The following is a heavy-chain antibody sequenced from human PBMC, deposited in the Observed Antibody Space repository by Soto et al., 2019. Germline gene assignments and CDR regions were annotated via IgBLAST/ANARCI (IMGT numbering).Heavy chain of an antibody. CDR1: GFTFSTYV. CDR3: AKDRRGVYCSGGTCYSADY. J-gene: IGHJ4*02. Sequence: VQLLESGGALVQPGGSLRLSCAVSGFTFSTYVMYWVRQAPGKGLECVSSINGGGTTYYSDFVRGRFTISRDISKNTLYLQMNSLKADDTAVYYCAKDRRGVYCSGGTCYSADYWGQGTLVTVSS. V-gene: IGHV3-23*01. CDR2: INGGGTT. D-gene: IGHD2-15*01.